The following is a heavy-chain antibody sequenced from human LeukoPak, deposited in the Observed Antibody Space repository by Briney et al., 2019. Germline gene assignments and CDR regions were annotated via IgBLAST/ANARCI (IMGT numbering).Heavy chain of an antibody. J-gene: IGHJ3*02. CDR3: ARDRRNSGSDAFDI. V-gene: IGHV3-48*03. Sequence: GGSLRLSCAASGFTFSSYEMNWVRQAPGKGLEWVSYISSSGSTIYYADSVKGRFTISRDNAKNTLYLQMNSLRAEDTAVYYCARDRRNSGSDAFDIWGQGTMVTVSS. D-gene: IGHD2/OR15-2a*01. CDR1: GFTFSSYE. CDR2: ISSSGSTI.